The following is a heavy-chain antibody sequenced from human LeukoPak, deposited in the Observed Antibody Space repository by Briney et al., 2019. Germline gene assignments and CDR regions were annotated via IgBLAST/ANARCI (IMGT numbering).Heavy chain of an antibody. V-gene: IGHV4-39*07. CDR1: GGSISSSSYY. D-gene: IGHD2-15*01. CDR2: IYYSGST. CDR3: ARASTYCSGGSCPYAFDI. J-gene: IGHJ3*02. Sequence: SETLSLTCTVSGGSISSSSYYWGWIRQPPGKGLEWIGSIYYSGSTYYNPSLKSRVTISVDTSKNQFSLKLSSVTAADTAVYYCARASTYCSGGSCPYAFDIWGQGTMVTVSS.